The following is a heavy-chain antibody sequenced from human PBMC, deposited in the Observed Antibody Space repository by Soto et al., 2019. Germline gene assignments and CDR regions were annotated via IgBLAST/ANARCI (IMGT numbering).Heavy chain of an antibody. CDR1: GYTFTSYD. D-gene: IGHD3-3*01. J-gene: IGHJ5*02. Sequence: QVQLVQSGAEVKKPGASVKVSCKASGYTFTSYDINWVRQATGQGLEWMGWMNPNSGNTGYAQKFQGRVTMTRNTSISTAYTELSSMRSEDTAVYYCARGVHPYYDFWSGDITDQYNWFDPWGQGTLVTVSS. CDR3: ARGVHPYYDFWSGDITDQYNWFDP. V-gene: IGHV1-8*01. CDR2: MNPNSGNT.